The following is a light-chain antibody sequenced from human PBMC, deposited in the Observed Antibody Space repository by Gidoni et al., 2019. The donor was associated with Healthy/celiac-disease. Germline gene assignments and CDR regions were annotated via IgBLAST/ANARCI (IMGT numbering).Light chain of an antibody. CDR3: QSYDSSRRKV. Sequence: QSVLTQPPSVSGAPGQRVTISCTGSSSNIGAGYDVHWYQQLPGTAPKLLIYGNSNRPSGVPDRFSDSKSGTSASLAITGLQAEDEADYYCQSYDSSRRKVFGGGTKLTVL. J-gene: IGLJ3*02. V-gene: IGLV1-40*01. CDR2: GNS. CDR1: SSNIGAGYD.